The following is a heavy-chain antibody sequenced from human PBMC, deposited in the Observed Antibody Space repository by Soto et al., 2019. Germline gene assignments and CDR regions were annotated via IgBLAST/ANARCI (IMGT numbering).Heavy chain of an antibody. Sequence: QLQLQESGPGLVKHSETLSLTCTVSGGSISSSSYYWGWIRQPPGKVLEWIGSIYYSGSTYYNPSLTIRVTTTVETSKNQLSLTLSAVTVAETAVYYCARHRYEGTYMLVVPAGWFDPWGQGFLVTVSS. CDR2: IYYSGST. J-gene: IGHJ5*02. D-gene: IGHD2-2*01. V-gene: IGHV4-39*01. CDR3: ARHRYEGTYMLVVPAGWFDP. CDR1: GGSISSSSYY.